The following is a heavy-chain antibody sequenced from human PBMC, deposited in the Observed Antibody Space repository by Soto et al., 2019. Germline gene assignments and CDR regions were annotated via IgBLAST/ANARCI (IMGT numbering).Heavy chain of an antibody. J-gene: IGHJ5*02. D-gene: IGHD2-2*01. CDR2: ITGSGAVT. CDR1: GFTFSSFA. V-gene: IGHV3-23*01. Sequence: PGGSLRLSCAASGFTFSSFAMNWVRQAPGKGLEWVSVITGSGAVTYYADSVQGRFTISRDNSRNTLSLQMNSLRAEDTAVYYCVKGVPDRVAVPGLKWFDPWGQGTLVTVSS. CDR3: VKGVPDRVAVPGLKWFDP.